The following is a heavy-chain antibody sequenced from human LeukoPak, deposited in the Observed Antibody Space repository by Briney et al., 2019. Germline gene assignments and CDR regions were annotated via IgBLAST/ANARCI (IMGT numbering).Heavy chain of an antibody. CDR2: ISGRGGNT. J-gene: IGHJ6*02. CDR1: GFTFTNYA. V-gene: IGHV3-23*01. D-gene: IGHD3-3*01. CDR3: ARVFSGYDFWSGPTPYGMDV. Sequence: GGSLRLSCAASGFTFTNYAMNWVRQAPGKGLEWVSGISGRGGNTYYADSVKGRFTISRDNSKNTLYLQMNSLRAEDTAVYYCARVFSGYDFWSGPTPYGMDVWGQGTTVTVSS.